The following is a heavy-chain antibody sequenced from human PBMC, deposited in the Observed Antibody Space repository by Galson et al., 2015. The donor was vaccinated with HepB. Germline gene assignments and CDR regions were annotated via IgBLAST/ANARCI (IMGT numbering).Heavy chain of an antibody. V-gene: IGHV3-30*02. CDR1: GFTFSNYG. CDR2: IRYDGSNE. CDR3: AKVGGENYFGPGSYYIFQYGMYV. J-gene: IGHJ6*02. D-gene: IGHD3-10*01. Sequence: SLRLSCAASGFTFSNYGMHWVRQAPGKGLEWVAFIRYDGSNEYYADSVKGRFTISRDNSKNTLYLQMNSLRAGDTAVYYCAKVGGENYFGPGSYYIFQYGMYVWGQGTTVTVSS.